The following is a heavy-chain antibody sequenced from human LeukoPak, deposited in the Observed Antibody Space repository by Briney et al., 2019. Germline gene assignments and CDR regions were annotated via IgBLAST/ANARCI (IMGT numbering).Heavy chain of an antibody. CDR3: AKDIGGGLLEY. J-gene: IGHJ4*02. CDR2: INGDGYT. Sequence: GGSLRLSCAASGFNFGANSMHWARQVPGKGLEWVSLINGDGYTYYSASVNGRFTASRDNSKNSLNLQMSSLKPEDTALYYSAKDIGGGLLEYWGRGTLVTVSS. CDR1: GFNFGANS. D-gene: IGHD2-15*01. V-gene: IGHV3-43*02.